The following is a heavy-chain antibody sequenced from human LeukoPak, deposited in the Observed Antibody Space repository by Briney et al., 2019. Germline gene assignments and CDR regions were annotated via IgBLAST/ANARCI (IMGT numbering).Heavy chain of an antibody. CDR3: AKGPLSNYSWFDP. V-gene: IGHV4-34*01. J-gene: IGHJ5*02. Sequence: PSETLSLTCAVYGGSFSGYYWSWIRQPPGKGLEWIGEINHSGSTNYNPSLKSRVTISVHTSKTQLSLKLSSVTAADTAVYYCAKGPLSNYSWFDPWGQGTLVTVSS. CDR1: GGSFSGYY. D-gene: IGHD4/OR15-4a*01. CDR2: INHSGST.